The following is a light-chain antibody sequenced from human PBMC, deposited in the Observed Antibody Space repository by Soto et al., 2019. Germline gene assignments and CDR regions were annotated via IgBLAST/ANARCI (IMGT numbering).Light chain of an antibody. Sequence: EIVLTQSPGTLSLSPGDRATLSCRASQSLSNNYLAWYQQKSGQAPRLLIYGASRRATDIPDSFSGSGSGADFTLAITRLEPADFAVSFCQQYETFPRTLGRGTKVE. V-gene: IGKV3-20*01. CDR2: GAS. CDR1: QSLSNNY. J-gene: IGKJ4*02. CDR3: QQYETFPRT.